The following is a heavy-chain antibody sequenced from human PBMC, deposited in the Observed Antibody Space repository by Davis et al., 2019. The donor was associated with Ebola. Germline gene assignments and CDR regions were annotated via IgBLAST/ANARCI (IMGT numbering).Heavy chain of an antibody. D-gene: IGHD2-15*01. CDR2: ISGSGGRT. CDR1: GFTFSSYA. Sequence: GGSLRLSCAASGFTFSSYAMNWVRQAPGKGLEWVSTISGSGGRTYLAASVKGRFTISRDNSKNTLYLQMNSLRAEDTAVYYCASEDCSGGSCYSDYYYYGMDVWGQGTTVTVSS. CDR3: ASEDCSGGSCYSDYYYYGMDV. J-gene: IGHJ6*02. V-gene: IGHV3-23*01.